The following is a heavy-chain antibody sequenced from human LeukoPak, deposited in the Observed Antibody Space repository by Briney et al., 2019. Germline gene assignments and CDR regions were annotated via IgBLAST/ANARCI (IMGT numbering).Heavy chain of an antibody. Sequence: SETLSLTCTVSGGSVSSGSYYWSWIRQPPGKGLEWIGYIYYSGRTNYNPSLKSRVTISVDTSKSQFSLILSSVTAADTAVYYCARGSYYTWGGWGQGTLVTVSS. CDR2: IYYSGRT. CDR1: GGSVSSGSYY. V-gene: IGHV4-61*01. CDR3: ARGSYYTWGG. J-gene: IGHJ4*01. D-gene: IGHD3-10*01.